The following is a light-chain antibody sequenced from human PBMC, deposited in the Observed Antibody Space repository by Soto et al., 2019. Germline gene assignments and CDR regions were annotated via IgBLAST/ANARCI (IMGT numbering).Light chain of an antibody. J-gene: IGLJ1*01. CDR1: SSNIGAGYD. Sequence: QSVLTQPPSVSGAPGQRVTISCTGSSSNIGAGYDVHWYQQLPGTAPKLLIYGNSNRPSGVSNRFSGSKSGNTASLTISGLQAEDEADYYCSSYTSSSTLVFGTGTKLTVL. CDR3: SSYTSSSTLV. V-gene: IGLV1-40*01. CDR2: GNS.